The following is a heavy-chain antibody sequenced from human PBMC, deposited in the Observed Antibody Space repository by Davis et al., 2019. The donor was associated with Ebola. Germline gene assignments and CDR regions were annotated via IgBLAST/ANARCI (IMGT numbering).Heavy chain of an antibody. D-gene: IGHD3-22*01. Sequence: MPSETLSLTCSVSGGSLSRSTYYWGWIRQPPGKDLEWIVTMYNSGYNYYNPSLKSRLTVSADTSRNQFSLRLTSVTAADTAVYYCTGNGYYSIEYWGQGTLVTVSS. CDR1: GGSLSRSTYY. V-gene: IGHV4-39*07. CDR2: MYNSGYN. J-gene: IGHJ4*02. CDR3: TGNGYYSIEY.